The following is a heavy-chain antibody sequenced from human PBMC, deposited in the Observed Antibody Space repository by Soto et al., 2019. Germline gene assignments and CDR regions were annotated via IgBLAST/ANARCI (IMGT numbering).Heavy chain of an antibody. CDR3: AKDLYSYGYGFYYGMDV. V-gene: IGHV3-30*18. CDR1: GFTFSSYG. J-gene: IGHJ6*02. D-gene: IGHD5-18*01. CDR2: ISYDGSNK. Sequence: RGSLRLSCAASGFTFSSYGMHWVRQAPGKGLEWVAVISYDGSNKYYADSVKGRFTISRDNSKNTLYLQMNSLRAEDTAVYYCAKDLYSYGYGFYYGMDVWGQGTTVTVSS.